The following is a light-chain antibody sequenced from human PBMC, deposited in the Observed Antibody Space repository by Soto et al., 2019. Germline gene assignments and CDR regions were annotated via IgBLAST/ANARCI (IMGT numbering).Light chain of an antibody. V-gene: IGKV3-11*01. Sequence: EIVLTQSPATLSLSPGERATLSCWASQSVGNNLAWYQQKPGQAPGLLIYEASTRATGIPARFSGSGSGTDFTLTISSLEPEDFAVYYCQQHAHWPLTFGGGTKVEIK. J-gene: IGKJ4*01. CDR3: QQHAHWPLT. CDR1: QSVGNN. CDR2: EAS.